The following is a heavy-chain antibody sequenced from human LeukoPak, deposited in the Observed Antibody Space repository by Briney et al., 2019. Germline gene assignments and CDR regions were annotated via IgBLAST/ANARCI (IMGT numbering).Heavy chain of an antibody. CDR1: GGSISSSSYY. CDR3: ARGLGPSMRN. CDR2: IYYSGST. J-gene: IGHJ4*02. D-gene: IGHD3-10*01. V-gene: IGHV4-39*01. Sequence: SETLSLTCTVSGGSISSSSYYWGWIRQPPGKGLEWIGSIYYSGSTYYNPSLKSRVTISVDTSKNQFSLKLSSVTAADTAVYYCARGLGPSMRNWGQGTLVTVSS.